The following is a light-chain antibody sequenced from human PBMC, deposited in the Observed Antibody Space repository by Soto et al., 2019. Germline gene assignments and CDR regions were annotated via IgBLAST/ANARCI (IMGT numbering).Light chain of an antibody. CDR3: QQYGSSPQT. CDR1: QSISNN. CDR2: DAS. J-gene: IGKJ1*01. V-gene: IGKV3-15*01. Sequence: EIVMTQSPATLSVSPGDRATLSCRASQSISNNLAWYQQKPGQAPRLLIYDASTRATGIPASFSGIGSGTEFTLTITSLEPEDFAVYYCQQYGSSPQTFGQGTKVDIK.